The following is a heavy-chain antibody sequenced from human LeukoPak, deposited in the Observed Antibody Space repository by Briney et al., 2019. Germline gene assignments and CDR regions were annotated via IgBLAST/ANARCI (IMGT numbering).Heavy chain of an antibody. J-gene: IGHJ4*02. CDR1: GGSISSSSYY. Sequence: SETLSLTCTVSGGSISSSSYYWGWIRQPPGKGLEWIGSIYYSGSTYYNPSLKSRVTISVDTSKNQFSLKLSSVTAADTAVYYCARESSLRIIDYWGQGTLVTVSS. V-gene: IGHV4-39*02. CDR3: ARESSLRIIDY. D-gene: IGHD1-26*01. CDR2: IYYSGST.